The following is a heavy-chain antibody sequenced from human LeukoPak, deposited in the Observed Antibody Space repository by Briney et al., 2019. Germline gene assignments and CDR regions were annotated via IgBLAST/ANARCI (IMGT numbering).Heavy chain of an antibody. CDR1: GGSISSGSYY. CDR2: IYTSGST. Sequence: SQTLSLTCTVSGGSISSGSYYWSWIRQPAGKGLEWIGRIYTSGSTNYNPSLKSRVTISVDTSKNQLSLKLSSVTAADTAVYYCARAPMAPRGYYYYYMDVWGKGTTVTVSS. J-gene: IGHJ6*03. V-gene: IGHV4-61*02. CDR3: ARAPMAPRGYYYYYMDV. D-gene: IGHD3-10*01.